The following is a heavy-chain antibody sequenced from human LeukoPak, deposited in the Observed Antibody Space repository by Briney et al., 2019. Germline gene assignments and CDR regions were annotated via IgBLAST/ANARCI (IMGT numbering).Heavy chain of an antibody. Sequence: GGSLRLSCAASGFTFSKMNWVRQAPGKGLEWVSYISRSGSTIYYADSVKGRFTISRDNAKNSLYLQMNSLRVEDTAVYYCARERSYDCIWGSYYDVWGQGTLVTVSS. J-gene: IGHJ4*02. CDR3: ARERSYDCIWGSYYDV. D-gene: IGHD3-16*01. V-gene: IGHV3-48*03. CDR2: ISRSGSTI. CDR1: GFTFSK.